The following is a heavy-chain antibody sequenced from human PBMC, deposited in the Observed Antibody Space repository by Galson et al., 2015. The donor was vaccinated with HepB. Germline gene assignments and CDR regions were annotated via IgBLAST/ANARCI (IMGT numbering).Heavy chain of an antibody. Sequence: CAASGFIFTHSGMHWVRQAPGKGLEWATVIWYDGSKKYYADSVKGRFTISRDNSKNTLYLQMNSLRAEDTAVYYCARGLIWSGPPYHYGLDVWGQGTTVTVSS. V-gene: IGHV3-33*01. J-gene: IGHJ6*02. CDR1: GFIFTHSG. CDR3: ARGLIWSGPPYHYGLDV. CDR2: IWYDGSKK. D-gene: IGHD3-3*01.